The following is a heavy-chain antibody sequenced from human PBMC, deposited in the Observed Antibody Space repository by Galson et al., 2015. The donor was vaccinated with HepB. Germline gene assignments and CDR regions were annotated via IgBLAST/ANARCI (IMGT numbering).Heavy chain of an antibody. CDR1: GGTFSSYT. V-gene: IGHV1-69*02. J-gene: IGHJ5*02. CDR3: ATLWFGEQRNWFDP. Sequence: SVKVSCKASGGTFSSYTISWVRQAPGQGLEWMGRIIPILGIANYAQKFQGRVTITADKSTSTAYMELSSLRSEDTAVYYCATLWFGEQRNWFDPWGQGTLVTVSS. D-gene: IGHD3-10*01. CDR2: IIPILGIA.